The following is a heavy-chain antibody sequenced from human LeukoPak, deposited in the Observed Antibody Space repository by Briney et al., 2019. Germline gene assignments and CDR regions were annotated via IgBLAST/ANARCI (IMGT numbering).Heavy chain of an antibody. CDR2: MNPNSSNT. CDR3: ARGRITFGGVIVIQYFDY. J-gene: IGHJ4*02. D-gene: IGHD3-16*02. CDR1: GYTFTSYD. Sequence: ASVKVSCKASGYTFTSYDINWVRQATGQGLEWMGWMNPNSSNTGYAQKFQGRVTMTRNTSISTAYMELSSLRSEDTAVYYCARGRITFGGVIVIQYFDYWGQGTLVTVSS. V-gene: IGHV1-8*01.